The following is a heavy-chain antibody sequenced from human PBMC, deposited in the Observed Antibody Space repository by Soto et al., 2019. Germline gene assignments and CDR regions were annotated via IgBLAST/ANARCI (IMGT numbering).Heavy chain of an antibody. D-gene: IGHD4-17*01. J-gene: IGHJ4*02. CDR3: AREWWGLRWYEY. CDR2: IYYSGST. CDR1: GGSISSYY. Sequence: QVQLQESGPGLVKPSETLSLTCTVSGGSISSYYWSWIRQPPGKGLEWFGYIYYSGSTNYNPSLKRRVTISVDTSKNQCPPNLSAVTAADTPVYYCAREWWGLRWYEYSGQGTLVIVSS. V-gene: IGHV4-59*01.